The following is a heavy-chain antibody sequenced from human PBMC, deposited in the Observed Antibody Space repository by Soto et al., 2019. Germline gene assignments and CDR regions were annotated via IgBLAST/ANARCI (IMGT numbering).Heavy chain of an antibody. V-gene: IGHV1-3*01. Sequence: ASVKVSCKASGYTFTSYAMHWVRQAPGQRLEWMGWINAGNGNTKYSQKFQGRVTITRDTSASTAYMELSSLRSEDTAVYYCARGSRRNIVATISNWFDPWGQGTLVTAS. J-gene: IGHJ5*02. CDR2: INAGNGNT. CDR3: ARGSRRNIVATISNWFDP. D-gene: IGHD5-12*01. CDR1: GYTFTSYA.